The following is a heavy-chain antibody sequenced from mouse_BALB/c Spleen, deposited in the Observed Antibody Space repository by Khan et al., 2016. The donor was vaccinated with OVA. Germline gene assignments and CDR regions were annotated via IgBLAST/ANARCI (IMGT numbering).Heavy chain of an antibody. CDR2: ISSGGSYT. CDR3: TRRNYDYDGAWFAY. Sequence: EVELVESGGDLVKPGGSLKLSCAASGFTFSSYGMSWVRQTPDKRLEWVATISSGGSYTYYPDSVKGRFTISRDNAKNTLYLQMSSLKSEDTAMYYGTRRNYDYDGAWFAYWGQGTLVTVSA. D-gene: IGHD2-4*01. J-gene: IGHJ3*01. V-gene: IGHV5-6*01. CDR1: GFTFSSYG.